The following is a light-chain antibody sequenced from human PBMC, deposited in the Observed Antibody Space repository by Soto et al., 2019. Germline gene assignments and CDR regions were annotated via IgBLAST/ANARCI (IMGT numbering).Light chain of an antibody. Sequence: QSVLTQPPSVSGAPGQRVTISCTGSRTNIGAGYNEQWYQQVPGTAPKLLIYANNNRPSGVPDRFSGSKSGTSASLAITGLQAEDEADYYCQSYDSSPSGSRVFGGGTKLTVL. V-gene: IGLV1-40*01. J-gene: IGLJ2*01. CDR2: ANN. CDR3: QSYDSSPSGSRV. CDR1: RTNIGAGYN.